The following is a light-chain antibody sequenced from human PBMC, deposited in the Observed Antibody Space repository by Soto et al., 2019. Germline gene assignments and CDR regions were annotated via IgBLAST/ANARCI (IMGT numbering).Light chain of an antibody. Sequence: DIQMTQSPSSLSASVGNRVTITCRASQSISTYLNWYQQKPGKAPNLLIYAASSLQIGAPSRFSGSGSGKDFTLTISSLQPEDFATYFCQQGYTTPSFGGGTKVEIK. J-gene: IGKJ4*01. CDR3: QQGYTTPS. CDR2: AAS. V-gene: IGKV1-39*01. CDR1: QSISTY.